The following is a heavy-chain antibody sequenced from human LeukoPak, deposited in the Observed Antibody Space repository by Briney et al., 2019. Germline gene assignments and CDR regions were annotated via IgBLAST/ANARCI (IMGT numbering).Heavy chain of an antibody. CDR1: GFSLSTSGMR. CDR3: ARTLSTPYYVDYFDY. Sequence: SGPALVKPTQTLTLTCTFSGFSLSTSGMRVSWIRQPPGKALEWLARTDWDDDKFYSTSLKTRLTISKDTSKNQVVLTMTNMDPVDTATYYCARTLSTPYYVDYFDYWGQGTPVTVSS. V-gene: IGHV2-70*04. CDR2: TDWDDDK. D-gene: IGHD3-10*02. J-gene: IGHJ4*02.